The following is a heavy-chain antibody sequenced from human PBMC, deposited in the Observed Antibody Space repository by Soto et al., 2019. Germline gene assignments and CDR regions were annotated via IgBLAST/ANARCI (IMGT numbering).Heavy chain of an antibody. J-gene: IGHJ4*02. Sequence: QVQLVESGGGVVQPGRSLRLSCAASGFTFSSYGMHWVRQAPGKGLEWVAVISYDGSNKYYADSVKGRFTISRDNSKNTLYLHMNSLRAEDSVVYYCAKDRGYGYCAGFDYWGQGALVTVSS. D-gene: IGHD5-18*01. CDR1: GFTFSSYG. CDR2: ISYDGSNK. CDR3: AKDRGYGYCAGFDY. V-gene: IGHV3-30*18.